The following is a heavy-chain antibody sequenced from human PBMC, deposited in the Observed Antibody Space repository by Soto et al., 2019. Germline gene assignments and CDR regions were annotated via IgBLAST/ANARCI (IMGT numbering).Heavy chain of an antibody. D-gene: IGHD6-13*01. V-gene: IGHV3-23*01. J-gene: IGHJ5*02. CDR2: ISGSGGST. Sequence: EVQLLESGGGLVQPGGSLRLSCAASGFTFSSYAMSWVRQAPGKGLEWVSAISGSGGSTYYADSVKGRFTISRDNSKNTLYLQMTSLRAEDTAVYYCAKDPTPYSSSWYVWFDPWGQGTLVTVSS. CDR3: AKDPTPYSSSWYVWFDP. CDR1: GFTFSSYA.